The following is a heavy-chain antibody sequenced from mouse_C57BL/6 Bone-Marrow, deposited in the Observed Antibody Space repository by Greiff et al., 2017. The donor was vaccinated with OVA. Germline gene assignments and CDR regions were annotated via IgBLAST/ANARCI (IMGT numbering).Heavy chain of an antibody. CDR3: ARGSSYAMDY. D-gene: IGHD1-1*01. J-gene: IGHJ4*01. Sequence: QVQLQQSGPELVKPGASVKMSCKASGYTFTNYWIGWAKQRPGHGLEWIGDIYPGGGYTNYNEKFKGKATLTADKSSSTAYMQFSSLTSEDSAIYYCARGSSYAMDYWGQGTSVTVSS. CDR1: GYTFTNYW. V-gene: IGHV1-63*01. CDR2: IYPGGGYT.